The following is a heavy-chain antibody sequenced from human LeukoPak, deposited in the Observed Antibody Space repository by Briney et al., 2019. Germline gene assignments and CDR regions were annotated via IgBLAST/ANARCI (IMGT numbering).Heavy chain of an antibody. CDR2: ISYDGSNE. J-gene: IGHJ6*02. Sequence: GRSLRLSCAASGFTFSSYGMHWVRQAPGKGLEWVALISYDGSNEYYADSVRGRFTISRDNSKFTLYMQMNSLRAEDTAVYYCARERPRGDFWSGYAEDYYGMDVWGQGTTVTVSS. CDR3: ARERPRGDFWSGYAEDYYGMDV. D-gene: IGHD3-3*01. CDR1: GFTFSSYG. V-gene: IGHV3-30*03.